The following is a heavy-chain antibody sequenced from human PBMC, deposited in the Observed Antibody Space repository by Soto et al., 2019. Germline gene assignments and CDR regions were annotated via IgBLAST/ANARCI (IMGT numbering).Heavy chain of an antibody. CDR1: GDSINSDKYY. J-gene: IGHJ4*02. CDR2: IYYRGNT. V-gene: IGHV4-39*01. D-gene: IGHD3-9*01. CDR3: ARLEGLATISYYFDF. Sequence: QLQLQESGPGLVKPSETLSLTCSVSGDSINSDKYYWGWIRQPPGKGLEWIGSIYYRGNTYYNPSLQPRVTIPLAKSKSQFSLKLNSVTAADSAVYFCARLEGLATISYYFDFWGQGALVTVSS.